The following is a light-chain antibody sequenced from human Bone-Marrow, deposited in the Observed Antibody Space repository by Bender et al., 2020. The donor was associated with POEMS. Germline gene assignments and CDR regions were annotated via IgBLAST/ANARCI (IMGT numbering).Light chain of an antibody. V-gene: IGLV1-44*01. CDR2: YHN. J-gene: IGLJ1*01. CDR1: SSNIGSSP. CDR3: ATWDDNLSGYV. Sequence: QSELTQPPSASGTPGQRVTISCSGSSSNIGSSPVSWYQQVPGMAPKLLSFYHNQRPSGVPDRFSGSKSGTSASLAISGLHSEDEADYFCATWDDNLSGYVFGTGTKVTVL.